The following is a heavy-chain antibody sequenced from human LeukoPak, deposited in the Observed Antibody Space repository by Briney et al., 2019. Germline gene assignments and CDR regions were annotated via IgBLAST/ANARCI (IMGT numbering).Heavy chain of an antibody. V-gene: IGHV3-48*03. Sequence: GGSLTLSCEASGFTFGSYEMTWVRQAPGKGLEWLSYISTSGSIIVYADSVRGRFTVSRDNAKNSLYLQMNSLRAEDTAVYYCAELGITMIGGVWGKGTTVTISS. J-gene: IGHJ6*04. D-gene: IGHD3-10*02. CDR2: ISTSGSII. CDR1: GFTFGSYE. CDR3: AELGITMIGGV.